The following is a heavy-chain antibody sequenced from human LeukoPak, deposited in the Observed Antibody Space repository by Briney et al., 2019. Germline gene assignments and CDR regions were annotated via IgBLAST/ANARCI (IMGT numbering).Heavy chain of an antibody. V-gene: IGHV1-18*04. CDR2: INPKTGDT. Sequence: ASVKVSCKASGYSFTDYSIHWVRQAPGQGLEWMGWINPKTGDTNYAQKLQGRVTMTTDTSTSTAYMELRSLRSDDTAVYYCARVGSPATLNWFDPWGQGTLVTVSS. D-gene: IGHD5-24*01. CDR1: GYSFTDYS. J-gene: IGHJ5*02. CDR3: ARVGSPATLNWFDP.